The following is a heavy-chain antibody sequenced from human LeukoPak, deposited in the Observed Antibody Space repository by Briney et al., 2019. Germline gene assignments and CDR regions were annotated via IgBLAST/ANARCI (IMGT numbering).Heavy chain of an antibody. CDR3: AKADHGDYVVDY. D-gene: IGHD4-17*01. CDR2: IKKDGSKK. V-gene: IGHV3-7*01. CDR1: EFTFSDHW. J-gene: IGHJ4*02. Sequence: GGSLTLSCAASEFTFSDHWMTWVRQAPGKGLEWVADIKKDGSKKNQVDSVKGRFTISRDNAKNTLYLQMNSLRAEDTAVYYCAKADHGDYVVDYWGQGTLVTVSS.